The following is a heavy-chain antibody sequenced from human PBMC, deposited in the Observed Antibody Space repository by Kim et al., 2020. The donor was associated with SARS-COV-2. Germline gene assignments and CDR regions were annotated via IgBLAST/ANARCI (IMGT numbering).Heavy chain of an antibody. J-gene: IGHJ4*02. CDR3: ARAPTSMSNPYYFDP. CDR2: IYPGDSDT. V-gene: IGHV5-51*01. CDR1: GYSFTSYW. Sequence: GESLKISCKGSGYSFTSYWIGWVRRMPGKGLEWMGIIYPGDSDTRYSPSFQGQVTISADNSISTAYLQWSSLKASDTAMYYCARAPTSMSNPYYFDPWGQGTLVTVSS.